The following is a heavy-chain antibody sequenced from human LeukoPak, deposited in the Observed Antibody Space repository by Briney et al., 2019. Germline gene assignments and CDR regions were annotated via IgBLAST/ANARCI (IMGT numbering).Heavy chain of an antibody. CDR3: ARDHLLAYCGGDCLGAFDI. CDR2: IIPIFGTA. V-gene: IGHV1-69*13. J-gene: IGHJ3*02. D-gene: IGHD2-21*02. Sequence: SVKASCKASGGTFSSYAISWVRQAPGQGLEWMGGIIPIFGTANYAQKFQGRVTITADESTSTAYMELSSLRSEDTAVYYCARDHLLAYCGGDCLGAFDIWGQGTMVTVSS. CDR1: GGTFSSYA.